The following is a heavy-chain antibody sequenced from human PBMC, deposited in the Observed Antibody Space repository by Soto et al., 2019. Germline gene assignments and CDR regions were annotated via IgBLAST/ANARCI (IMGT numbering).Heavy chain of an antibody. J-gene: IGHJ6*02. D-gene: IGHD2-8*01. CDR1: GFTFSSYD. Sequence: PGGSLRLSCAASGFTFSSYDMHWVRQATGKGLEWVSAIGTAGDTYYPGSVKGRFTISRENAKNSLYLQMNSLRAEDTAVYYCARRMVYAKRGYYYGMDVWGQGTTVTVSS. V-gene: IGHV3-13*01. CDR3: ARRMVYAKRGYYYGMDV. CDR2: IGTAGDT.